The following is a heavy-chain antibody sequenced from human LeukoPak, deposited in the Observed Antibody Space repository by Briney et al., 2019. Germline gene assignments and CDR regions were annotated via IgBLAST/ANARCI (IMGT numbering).Heavy chain of an antibody. CDR3: ARTVRRTYYYDSSGYYFQH. V-gene: IGHV4-34*01. D-gene: IGHD3-22*01. J-gene: IGHJ1*01. Sequence: SETLSLTGAVYGGSFSGYYWSWIRQPPGKGREWMGEINHSGSTNYNPSLKSRVTISVDTSKNQFSLKLSSVTAADTAVYYCARTVRRTYYYDSSGYYFQHWGQGTLVTVSS. CDR1: GGSFSGYY. CDR2: INHSGST.